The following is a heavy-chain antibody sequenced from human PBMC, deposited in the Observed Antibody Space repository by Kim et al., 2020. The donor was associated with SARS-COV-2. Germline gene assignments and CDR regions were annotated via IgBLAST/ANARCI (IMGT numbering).Heavy chain of an antibody. V-gene: IGHV3-33*01. CDR1: GFTFSSYG. CDR3: AREGSGSYHPPFDY. Sequence: GGSLRLSCAASGFTFSSYGMHWVRQAPGKGLEWVAVIWYDGSNQYYADSVKGRFTISRDNAKNMLYLQLNSLRAEDTAVYYCAREGSGSYHPPFDYWGQGTLVTVS. CDR2: IWYDGSNQ. J-gene: IGHJ4*02. D-gene: IGHD1-26*01.